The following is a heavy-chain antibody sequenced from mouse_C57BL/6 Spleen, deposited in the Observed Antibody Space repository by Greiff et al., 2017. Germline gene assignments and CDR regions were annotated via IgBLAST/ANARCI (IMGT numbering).Heavy chain of an antibody. CDR3: ARERFDYDGPWFAY. CDR2: IHPNSGST. J-gene: IGHJ3*01. CDR1: GYTFTSYW. Sequence: QVQLQQPGAELVKPGASVKLSCKASGYTFTSYWMHWVKQRPGQGLEWIGMIHPNSGSTNYNEKFKSKATLTVDKSSSTAYMQISSLTSEDSAVYYGARERFDYDGPWFAYWGQGTLVTVSA. D-gene: IGHD2-4*01. V-gene: IGHV1-64*01.